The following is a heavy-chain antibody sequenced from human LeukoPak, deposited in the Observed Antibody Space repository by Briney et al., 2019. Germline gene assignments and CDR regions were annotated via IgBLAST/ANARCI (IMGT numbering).Heavy chain of an antibody. CDR3: AREGYCSGGSCEY. CDR2: IYSGGST. D-gene: IGHD2-15*01. CDR1: GFTVSSNY. J-gene: IGHJ4*02. Sequence: GGSLRLSCAASGFTVSSNYMSWVRQAPGKGLEWVSVIYSGGSTYYAASVKGRFTISRNNSKNTMYLKMNSLRAEDTAVYYCAREGYCSGGSCEYWGQGTLVTVSS. V-gene: IGHV3-53*01.